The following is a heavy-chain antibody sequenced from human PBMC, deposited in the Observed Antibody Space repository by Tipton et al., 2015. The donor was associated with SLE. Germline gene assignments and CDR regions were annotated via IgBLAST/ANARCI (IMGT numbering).Heavy chain of an antibody. CDR3: ARKGYCSSISCLAWFDP. CDR2: IYYSGST. V-gene: IGHV4-39*07. J-gene: IGHJ5*02. CDR1: GGSISSSSYY. Sequence: LRLSCTVSGGSISSSSYYWGWIRQPPGKGLEWIGSIYYSGSTYYNPSLKSRVTISVDTSKNQFSLKLSSVTAADTAVYYCARKGYCSSISCLAWFDPWGQGTLVTVSS. D-gene: IGHD2-2*01.